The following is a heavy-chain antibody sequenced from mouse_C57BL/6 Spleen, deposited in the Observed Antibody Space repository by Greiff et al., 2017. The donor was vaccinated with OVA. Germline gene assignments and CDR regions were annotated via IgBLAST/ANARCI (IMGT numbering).Heavy chain of an antibody. D-gene: IGHD1-1*01. J-gene: IGHJ1*03. CDR2: IDPNSGGT. V-gene: IGHV1-72*01. CDR3: ARAGGYYGSSNGWYVDD. CDR1: GYTFTSYW. Sequence: QVQLQQPGAELVKPGASVKLSCKASGYTFTSYWMHWVKQRPGRGLEWIGRIDPNSGGTKSNEKFKSKAPLTVDKPSSTAYMPLSSLTSEDSSVLDWARAGGYYGSSNGWYVDDGGTGTTGTVSS.